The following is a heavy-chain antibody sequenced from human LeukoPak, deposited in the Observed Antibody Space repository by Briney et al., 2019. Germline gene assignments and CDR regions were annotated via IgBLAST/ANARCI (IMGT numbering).Heavy chain of an antibody. CDR2: ISWNSGSI. CDR3: AKVRVGAMDY. CDR1: GFTFDDYA. D-gene: IGHD1-26*01. Sequence: SLRLSCAASGFTFDDYAMHWVRQAPGKGLEWVSGISWNSGSIGYADSVKGRFTISRDNAKNSLYLQMNSLRAEDTALYYCAKVRVGAMDYWGQGTLVTVSS. J-gene: IGHJ4*02. V-gene: IGHV3-9*01.